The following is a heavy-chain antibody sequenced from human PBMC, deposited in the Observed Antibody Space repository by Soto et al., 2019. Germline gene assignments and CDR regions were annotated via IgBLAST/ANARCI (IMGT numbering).Heavy chain of an antibody. CDR2: ISSSGSTI. CDR1: GFTFSSYE. J-gene: IGHJ6*01. V-gene: IGHV3-48*03. D-gene: IGHD4-17*01. Sequence: EVQLVESGGGLVQPGGSLRLSCAASGFTFSSYEMNWVRQAPGKGLEWVSYISSSGSTIYYADSVKGRFTISSDNAKNSLFLQMNILMAEDTAVYYCARDLEDRNDYGDLSARNYCYYGMDVW. CDR3: ARDLEDRNDYGDLSARNYCYYGMDV.